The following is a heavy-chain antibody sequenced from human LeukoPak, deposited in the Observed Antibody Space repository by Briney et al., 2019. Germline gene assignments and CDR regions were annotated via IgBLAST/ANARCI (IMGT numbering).Heavy chain of an antibody. J-gene: IGHJ5*02. Sequence: GASVKVSCKASGYTFCGYYIHWVRQAPGQGLEWMGLIKPDSGDTNDAQNFRGRVTMTRDTSITTAYMELNRLTSDDTAVYYCVRDRPHNWFDPWGQGTLVTVSS. CDR3: VRDRPHNWFDP. V-gene: IGHV1-2*02. CDR1: GYTFCGYY. CDR2: IKPDSGDT.